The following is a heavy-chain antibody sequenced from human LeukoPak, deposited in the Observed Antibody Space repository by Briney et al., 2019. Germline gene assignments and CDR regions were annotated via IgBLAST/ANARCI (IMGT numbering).Heavy chain of an antibody. V-gene: IGHV3-30-3*01. Sequence: PGGSLRLSCAASGFTLSENNVHWVRQAPGKGLEWVALISNDGDSKDYADSVKGRFTLSGDNSKTTVYLQMNSLRAEDTAVYYCASYKLHAFDIWGQGTMVTVSS. CDR3: ASYKLHAFDI. CDR1: GFTLSENN. J-gene: IGHJ3*02. D-gene: IGHD4-23*01. CDR2: ISNDGDSK.